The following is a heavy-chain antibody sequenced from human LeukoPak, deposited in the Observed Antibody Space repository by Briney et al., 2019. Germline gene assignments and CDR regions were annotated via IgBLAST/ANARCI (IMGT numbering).Heavy chain of an antibody. D-gene: IGHD3-16*01. CDR3: ARGDYDYVWGSYYFDY. CDR1: GYTFTSYY. CDR2: INPSGGST. Sequence: ASVKVSCKASGYTFTSYYMHWVRQAPGQGLEWMGIINPSGGSTSYAQKFQGRVTMTRDTSISTAYMELSRLRSDDTAVYYCARGDYDYVWGSYYFDYWGQGTLVTVSS. J-gene: IGHJ4*02. V-gene: IGHV1-46*01.